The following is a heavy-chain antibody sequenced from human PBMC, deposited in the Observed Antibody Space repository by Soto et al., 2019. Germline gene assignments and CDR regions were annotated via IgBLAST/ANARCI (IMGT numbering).Heavy chain of an antibody. CDR1: GGSIRSYY. CDR3: ARSLEYSGYDFGY. J-gene: IGHJ4*02. D-gene: IGHD5-12*01. CDR2: IYYSGST. V-gene: IGHV4-59*08. Sequence: SETLSLTCNVSGGSIRSYYWSWNRQPPGKGLEWIWYIYYSGSTNYNPSLKSRVTISVDTSKNQFSLKLSSVTAADTAVYYCARSLEYSGYDFGYWGQGTLVTVSS.